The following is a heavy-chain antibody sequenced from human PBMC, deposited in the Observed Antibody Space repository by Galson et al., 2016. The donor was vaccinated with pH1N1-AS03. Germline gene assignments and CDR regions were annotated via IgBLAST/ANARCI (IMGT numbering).Heavy chain of an antibody. D-gene: IGHD6-19*01. CDR1: GFPFSGYS. CDR3: ARDGPPQGISVAGSFDF. J-gene: IGHJ4*02. CDR2: ISTSSSSI. V-gene: IGHV3-21*01. Sequence: SLRLSCAASGFPFSGYSMNWVRQAPGKGLEWVSFISTSSSSIYYADSVKGRFTISRDNAQNLLYLQMNRPRDEDTAVYYCARDGPPQGISVAGSFDFWGQGTLVTVSS.